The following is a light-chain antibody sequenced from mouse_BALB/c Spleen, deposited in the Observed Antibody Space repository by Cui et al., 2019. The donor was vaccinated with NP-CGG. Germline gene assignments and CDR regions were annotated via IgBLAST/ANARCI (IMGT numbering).Light chain of an antibody. CDR2: STS. J-gene: IGKJ4*01. Sequence: QIGLTQSPAIMPASLGERVTMTCTASSSVSSSYLHWYQQKPGSSPKLWIYSTSNLASGVPARFSGSGSGTSYSLTISSMEAEDAATYYCQQDHRSPFTFGSGTKLEIK. CDR3: QQDHRSPFT. V-gene: IGKV4-74*01. CDR1: SSVSSSY.